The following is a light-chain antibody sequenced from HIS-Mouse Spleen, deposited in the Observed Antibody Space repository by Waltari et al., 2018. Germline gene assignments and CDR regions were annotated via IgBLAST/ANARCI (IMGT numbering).Light chain of an antibody. CDR1: SSNIGAGSD. CDR3: QSYDSSVV. V-gene: IGLV1-40*01. CDR2: GNS. J-gene: IGLJ2*01. Sequence: QSVLTQPPSVSGAPGQRVTIPCTGSSSNIGAGSDVPWYQQLPGTAPKLLIYGNSNRPSGVPDRFSGSKSGTSASLAITGLQAEDEADYYCQSYDSSVVFGGGTKLTVL.